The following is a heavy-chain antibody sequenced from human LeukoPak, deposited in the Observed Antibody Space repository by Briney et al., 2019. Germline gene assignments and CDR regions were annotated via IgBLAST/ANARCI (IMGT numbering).Heavy chain of an antibody. V-gene: IGHV3-23*01. CDR3: AKGARSYDFWSGYDPNFDY. Sequence: AGGSLRLSCAASGFTFSSYAMSWVRQAPGKGLEWVSAISGSGGSTYYADSVKGRFTISRDNSKNTLYLQMNSLRAEDTAVYYCAKGARSYDFWSGYDPNFDYWGQGTLVTVSS. D-gene: IGHD3-3*01. CDR2: ISGSGGST. CDR1: GFTFSSYA. J-gene: IGHJ4*02.